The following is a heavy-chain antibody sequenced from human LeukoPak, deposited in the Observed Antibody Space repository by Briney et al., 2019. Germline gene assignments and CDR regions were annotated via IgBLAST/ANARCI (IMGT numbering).Heavy chain of an antibody. CDR2: IFHSGNT. Sequence: SETLSLTCTVSGDSFSSHYWSWLRQTPGKGLEWIGHIFHSGNTHYTPSLKSRVTISPDKSKTQFSLKLNSVTAADTAVYYCARHPALDYWGPGTLVTVSS. CDR3: ARHPALDY. J-gene: IGHJ4*02. CDR1: GDSFSSHY. V-gene: IGHV4-59*08.